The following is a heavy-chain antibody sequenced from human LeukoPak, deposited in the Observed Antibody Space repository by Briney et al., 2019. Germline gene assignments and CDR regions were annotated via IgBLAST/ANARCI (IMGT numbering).Heavy chain of an antibody. D-gene: IGHD3-22*01. CDR3: ALHYGSSGYRKFDY. V-gene: IGHV3-23*01. CDR1: GFTFSAYA. J-gene: IGHJ4*02. CDR2: ISGSGGST. Sequence: GGSLRLSCAASGFTFSAYAMSWVRQAPGKGLEWVSTISGSGGSTYYADSVKGRFTVSRDNSKNTLYLQMNSLRAEDTAVYYCALHYGSSGYRKFDYWGQGTLVTVSS.